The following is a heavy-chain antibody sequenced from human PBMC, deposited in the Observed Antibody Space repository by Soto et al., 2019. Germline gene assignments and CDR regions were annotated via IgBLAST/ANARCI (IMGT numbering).Heavy chain of an antibody. CDR3: ARYTGIHRGCPISH. Sequence: QVQLVQSGAEVKKPGSSVKVSCKASGGTFSSYAISWVRQAPGQGLEWMGGIIPIFGTANYAQKFQGRVTITADDSTSTAYMELSSQRSGDTAIYSCARYTGIHRGCPISHWGQGTLVTVSS. V-gene: IGHV1-69*12. CDR2: IIPIFGTA. CDR1: GGTFSSYA. J-gene: IGHJ1*01. D-gene: IGHD1-26*01.